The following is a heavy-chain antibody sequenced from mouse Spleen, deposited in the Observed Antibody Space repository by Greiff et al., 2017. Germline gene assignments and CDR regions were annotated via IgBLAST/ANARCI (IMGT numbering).Heavy chain of an antibody. CDR3: ARHGAY. J-gene: IGHJ3*01. CDR2: ISNLAYSI. CDR1: GFTFSDYG. V-gene: IGHV5-15*01. Sequence: EVKLMESGGGLVKPGGSLKLSCAASGFTFSDYGMAWVRQAPGKGPEWVAFISNLAYSIYYADTVTGRFTISRENAKNTLYLEMSSLRSEDTAMYYCARHGAYWGQGTLVTVSA.